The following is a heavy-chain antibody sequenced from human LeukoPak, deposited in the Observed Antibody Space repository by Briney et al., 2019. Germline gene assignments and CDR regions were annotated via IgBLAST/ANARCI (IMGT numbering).Heavy chain of an antibody. J-gene: IGHJ4*02. CDR1: GYTLTELF. D-gene: IGHD3-10*01. V-gene: IGHV1-24*01. CDR3: ATGNWRRWFGEPPFDY. Sequence: ASVKVSSKVSGYTLTELFMHCVRQAPGKGLEWMGGFDPEDGETIYAQKFQGRVTMTEDTSTDTAYMELSSLRSEDTAVYYCATGNWRRWFGEPPFDYWGQGTLVTVSS. CDR2: FDPEDGET.